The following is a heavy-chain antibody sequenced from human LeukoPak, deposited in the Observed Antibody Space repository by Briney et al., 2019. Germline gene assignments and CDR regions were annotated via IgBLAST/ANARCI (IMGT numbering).Heavy chain of an antibody. J-gene: IGHJ6*02. CDR2: ISSSSSTI. V-gene: IGHV3-48*02. CDR1: GFTFSSYS. CDR3: ARPEITGSPFYYYYGMDV. Sequence: QTGGSLRLSCAASGFTFSSYSMNWVRQAPGKGLEWVSYISSSSSTIYYADSVKGRFTISRDNAKNSLYLQMNSLRDEDTAVYYCARPEITGSPFYYYYGMDVWGQGTTVTVSS. D-gene: IGHD3-16*01.